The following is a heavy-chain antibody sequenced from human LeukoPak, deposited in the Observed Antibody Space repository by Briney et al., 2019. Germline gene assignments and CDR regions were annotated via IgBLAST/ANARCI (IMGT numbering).Heavy chain of an antibody. V-gene: IGHV4-59*08. J-gene: IGHJ6*02. CDR2: IYYSGST. CDR3: ARGYYDTSMDV. D-gene: IGHD3-9*01. CDR1: GGSISSYY. Sequence: SETLSLTCTVSGGSISSYYWSWIRRPPGKGLEWIGYIYYSGSTNYNPSLKSRVTISVDTSKNQFSLKLSSVTAADTAVYYCARGYYDTSMDVWGQGTTVTVSS.